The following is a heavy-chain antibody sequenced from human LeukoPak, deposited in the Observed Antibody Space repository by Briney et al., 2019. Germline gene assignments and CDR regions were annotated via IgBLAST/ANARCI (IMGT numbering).Heavy chain of an antibody. V-gene: IGHV1-18*01. D-gene: IGHD3-22*01. Sequence: ASVKVSCKASGHTFNSYAFSWVRQAPGHGLEWVGWISNYNGDTNYAQKFQGRVTMTTDTSTKTSSMELRNLGSDDTAVYYCARALYSDSSGYYPGLDHWGQGTLVTVSS. J-gene: IGHJ4*02. CDR3: ARALYSDSSGYYPGLDH. CDR2: ISNYNGDT. CDR1: GHTFNSYA.